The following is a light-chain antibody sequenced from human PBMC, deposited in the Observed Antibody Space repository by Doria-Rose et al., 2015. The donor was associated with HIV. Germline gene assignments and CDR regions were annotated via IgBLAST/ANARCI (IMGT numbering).Light chain of an antibody. Sequence: QSVLTQPPSASGAPGQWVAISCTGSSSNIGAGFDVNWYQQFPGTAPKLLIHGNTNRPSGVPDRFSGSKSGTSASLAISGLRAEDEADYYCQSYDSRLSVYVFGTGTKVTVL. J-gene: IGLJ1*01. CDR3: QSYDSRLSVYV. V-gene: IGLV1-40*01. CDR1: SSNIGAGFD. CDR2: GNT.